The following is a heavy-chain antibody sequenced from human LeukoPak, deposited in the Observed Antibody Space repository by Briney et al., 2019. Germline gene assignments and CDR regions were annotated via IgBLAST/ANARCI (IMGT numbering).Heavy chain of an antibody. D-gene: IGHD6-13*01. Sequence: GASVKVSCKASGYTFTCYYMHWGGQAPGQGLEGRGWINPNSGGTNYAQKFQGWVTMTRDTSISTAYMELSRLRSDDTAVYYCARGGQQSSWYIRFSYGMDVWGKGTTVTVSS. CDR3: ARGGQQSSWYIRFSYGMDV. V-gene: IGHV1-2*04. CDR2: INPNSGGT. J-gene: IGHJ6*04. CDR1: GYTFTCYY.